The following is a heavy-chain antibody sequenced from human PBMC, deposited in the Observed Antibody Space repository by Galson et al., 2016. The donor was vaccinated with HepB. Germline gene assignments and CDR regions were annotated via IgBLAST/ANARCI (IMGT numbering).Heavy chain of an antibody. V-gene: IGHV2-5*02. Sequence: PALVKPTQTLTLTCTFSGLSVTSSGVGVGWIRQPPGKALEWLAVIYWDDDKRYSPSLKSRLTITKDSSKEEVVLTMANMHPVDTGTYYCAFSSKDWVVPFDHWGQGILVTVSS. CDR2: IYWDDDK. CDR1: GLSVTSSGVG. CDR3: AFSSKDWVVPFDH. D-gene: IGHD3-9*01. J-gene: IGHJ4*01.